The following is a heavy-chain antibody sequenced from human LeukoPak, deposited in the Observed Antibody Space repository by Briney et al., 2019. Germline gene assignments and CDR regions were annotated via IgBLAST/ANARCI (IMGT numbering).Heavy chain of an antibody. CDR3: ARHEEGGSSGWYRDVYYFDY. CDR1: GGSISSSSYY. CDR2: IYYSGST. Sequence: SSETLSLTCTVSGGSISSSSYYWGWIRQPPRKGLEWIGSIYYSGSTYYNPSLKSRVTISVDTSKNQFSLKLSSVTAADTAVYYCARHEEGGSSGWYRDVYYFDYWGQGTLVTVSS. D-gene: IGHD6-19*01. J-gene: IGHJ4*02. V-gene: IGHV4-39*01.